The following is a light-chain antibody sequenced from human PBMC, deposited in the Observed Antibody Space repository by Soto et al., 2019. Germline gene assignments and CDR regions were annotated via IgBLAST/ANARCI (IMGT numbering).Light chain of an antibody. Sequence: DIQMTQSPSTLSASVGDRVTITCRVSQSISSWLAWYQQTPGKAPKLLIYDASSLESGVPSRFSGSGSGTEFTLTISSLQPDDFATYYCQQYNSYSPWTFGQGPKVDIK. J-gene: IGKJ1*01. V-gene: IGKV1-5*01. CDR3: QQYNSYSPWT. CDR1: QSISSW. CDR2: DAS.